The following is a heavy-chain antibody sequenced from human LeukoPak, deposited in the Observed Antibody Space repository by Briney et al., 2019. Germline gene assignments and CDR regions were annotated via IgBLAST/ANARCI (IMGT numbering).Heavy chain of an antibody. V-gene: IGHV4-39*07. CDR1: GGSIGRGSYY. CDR3: ARVAAKTVDY. D-gene: IGHD2-15*01. CDR2: IYYSGST. Sequence: PSETLSLTCTVSGGSIGRGSYYWGWIRQSPGKGLEWIGSIYYSGSTNYNPSPKSRVTISVDTSKNQFSLKLSSVTAADTAVYYCARVAAKTVDYWGQGTLVTVSS. J-gene: IGHJ4*02.